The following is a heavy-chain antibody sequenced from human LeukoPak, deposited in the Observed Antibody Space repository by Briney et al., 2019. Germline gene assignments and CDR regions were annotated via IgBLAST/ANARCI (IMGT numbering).Heavy chain of an antibody. D-gene: IGHD3-16*01. CDR2: INHNGNVN. CDR1: GFTFNSYW. J-gene: IGHJ6*02. V-gene: IGHV3-7*03. CDR3: ARGGGLDV. Sequence: GSLRLSCAASGFTFNSYWVNWARQAPGKGLEWVASINHNGNVNYYVDSVKGRFTISRDNAKNSLYLQMSNLRAEDTAVYFCARGGGLDVWGQGATVTVSS.